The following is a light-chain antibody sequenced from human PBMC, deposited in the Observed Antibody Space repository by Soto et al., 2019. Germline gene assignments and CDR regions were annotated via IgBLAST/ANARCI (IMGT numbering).Light chain of an antibody. V-gene: IGKV3-20*01. CDR1: QSVSSAY. CDR2: GAS. CDR3: QQSGSSFYA. Sequence: EIVLTQSPGTLSLSPGERATLSCRASQSVSSAYLAWYQQIPGQAPRLLIYGASSRATGIPDRFSGSGSGTYFTLTISGMEPEDFSLYYCQQSGSSFYAFGQGTKLEIK. J-gene: IGKJ2*01.